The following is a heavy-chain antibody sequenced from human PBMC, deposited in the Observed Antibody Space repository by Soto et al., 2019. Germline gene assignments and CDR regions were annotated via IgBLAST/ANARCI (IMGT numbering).Heavy chain of an antibody. CDR3: AREKTAMVTVDY. V-gene: IGHV3-11*01. CDR1: GFNFSDYY. Sequence: PGRSLRLSCAASGFNFSDYYMSWIRQAPGKGLEWVSYITSSGSTIYYADSVKGRFTISRDNAKNSLYLQMNSLRAEDTAVYYCAREKTAMVTVDYWGQGTLVTVSS. J-gene: IGHJ4*02. CDR2: ITSSGSTI. D-gene: IGHD5-18*01.